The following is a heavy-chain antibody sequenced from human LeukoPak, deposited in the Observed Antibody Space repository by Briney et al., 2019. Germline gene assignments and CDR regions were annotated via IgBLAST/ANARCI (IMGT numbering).Heavy chain of an antibody. V-gene: IGHV3-11*06. CDR2: ISSSSSYI. J-gene: IGHJ4*02. CDR1: GFTFSDYY. D-gene: IGHD3-10*01. CDR3: AREPWNYYGSGSYFDY. Sequence: GGSLRLSCAASGFTFSDYYMSWIRQAPGKGLEWVSSISSSSSYIYYADSVKGRFTISRDNAKNSLYLQMNSLRAEDTAVYYCAREPWNYYGSGSYFDYWGQGTLVTVSS.